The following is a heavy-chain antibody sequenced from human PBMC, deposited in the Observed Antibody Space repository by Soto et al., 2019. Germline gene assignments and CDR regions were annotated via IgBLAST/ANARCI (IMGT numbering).Heavy chain of an antibody. J-gene: IGHJ4*02. CDR3: AKDQGSSWYEIDY. CDR2: ISGSGGST. D-gene: IGHD6-13*01. V-gene: IGHV3-23*01. Sequence: EVQLLESGGGFVQPGGSLRLSCAASGFTFSNYAVTWFRQAPGKGLEWVSTISGSGGSTYYADSVKGRFTISRDNSKHTLYLPMNSLRAEDTAVYYCAKDQGSSWYEIDYWGQGTLVTVSS. CDR1: GFTFSNYA.